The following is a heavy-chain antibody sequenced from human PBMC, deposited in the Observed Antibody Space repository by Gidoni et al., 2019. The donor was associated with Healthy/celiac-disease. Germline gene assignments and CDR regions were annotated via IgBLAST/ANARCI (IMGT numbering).Heavy chain of an antibody. J-gene: IGHJ6*02. V-gene: IGHV1-69*02. CDR1: GGTFSSYT. CDR2: IIPILGIA. Sequence: QVQLVQSGAEVQKPGSSVKVSCKASGGTFSSYTISWVRQAPGQGLEWMGRIIPILGIANYAQKFQGRVTITADKSTSTAYMELSSLRSEDTAVYYCARVGTYYYGSGTPGGMDVWGQGTTVTVSS. CDR3: ARVGTYYYGSGTPGGMDV. D-gene: IGHD3-10*01.